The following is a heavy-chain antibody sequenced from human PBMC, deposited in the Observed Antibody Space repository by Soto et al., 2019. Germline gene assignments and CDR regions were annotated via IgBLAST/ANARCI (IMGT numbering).Heavy chain of an antibody. D-gene: IGHD6-6*01. J-gene: IGHJ6*02. V-gene: IGHV3-9*01. CDR3: AVLAVRRNYYGMDV. CDR1: GFTFDAYD. Sequence: EVQLVESGGGLVQPGRSLRLSCAASGFTFDAYDMFWVRQAPGKGLEWVSGISWNSGSIGYADSVKGRFTISRDNAKNSLYLQMNSLRAEDTALYYCAVLAVRRNYYGMDVWGQGTTVTVSS. CDR2: ISWNSGSI.